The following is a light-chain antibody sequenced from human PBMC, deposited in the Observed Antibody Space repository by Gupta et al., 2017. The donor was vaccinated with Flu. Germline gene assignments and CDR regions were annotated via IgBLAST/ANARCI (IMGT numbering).Light chain of an antibody. CDR3: RQEDNSPRT. CDR2: GAS. J-gene: IGKJ1*01. Sequence: AIQMTQSPSSLSASVGDRVTITCRASQGIRNDLGWYQQRPGKAPKLLIYGASTVHNGVPSRFSGGGSGTDFTLTINSRQPEDFATYYCRQEDNSPRTFGQGTKVDIK. V-gene: IGKV1-6*01. CDR1: QGIRND.